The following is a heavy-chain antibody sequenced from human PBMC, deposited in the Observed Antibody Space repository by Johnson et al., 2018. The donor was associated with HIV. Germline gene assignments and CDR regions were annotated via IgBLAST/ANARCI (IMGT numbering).Heavy chain of an antibody. D-gene: IGHD3-22*01. CDR1: GFTFSSYA. CDR2: ISYDGSIN. J-gene: IGHJ3*02. V-gene: IGHV3-30-3*01. CDR3: AREHRYYYDSSGYYRGDAFDI. Sequence: QVQLVESGGGLVQPGGSLRLSCAASGFTFSSYAMHWVRQAPGKGLEWVAVISYDGSINYYAASVKGRFTISSDNSKNTLYLQMNSLRAEDTAVYYCAREHRYYYDSSGYYRGDAFDIWGQGTMVTVSS.